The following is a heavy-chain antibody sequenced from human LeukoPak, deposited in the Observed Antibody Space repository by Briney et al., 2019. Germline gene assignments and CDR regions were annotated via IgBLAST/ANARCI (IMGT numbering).Heavy chain of an antibody. J-gene: IGHJ4*02. V-gene: IGHV3-21*01. D-gene: IGHD6-13*01. CDR3: ARDIATSGHLAFEY. Sequence: GGSLRLSCAASGFTFSSYTMNWVRQAPGKGLEWVSSISSSGYYIYYADSVKGRFTISRDNAKNSLFLQMNSLRAEDTAVYYCARDIATSGHLAFEYWGQEGLVTVSS. CDR1: GFTFSSYT. CDR2: ISSSGYYI.